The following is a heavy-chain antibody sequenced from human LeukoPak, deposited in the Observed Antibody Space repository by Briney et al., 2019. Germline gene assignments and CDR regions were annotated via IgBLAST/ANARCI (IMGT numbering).Heavy chain of an antibody. CDR3: ARAVLSYCSGGSCPYFDY. CDR1: GYSISSGYY. D-gene: IGHD2-15*01. CDR2: IHYSGST. Sequence: SETLSLTCTVSGYSISSGYYWGWIRQPPGKGLEWIGYIHYSGSTNYNPSLKSRLSLSVDTSKNQISLRLSSATAADTAVYYCARAVLSYCSGGSCPYFDYWGQGTLVTVSS. V-gene: IGHV4-61*01. J-gene: IGHJ4*02.